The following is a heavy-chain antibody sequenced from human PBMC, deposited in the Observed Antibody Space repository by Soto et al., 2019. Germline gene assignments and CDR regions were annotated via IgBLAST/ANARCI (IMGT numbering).Heavy chain of an antibody. CDR3: ARVAAAGQMDY. J-gene: IGHJ4*02. V-gene: IGHV1-8*01. Sequence: ASVKVSCTASGYTFTSYDINWVRQATGQGLEWMGWMNPNSGNTGYAQKFQGRVTMTRNTSISTAYMELSSLRSEDPALYYCARVAAAGQMDYWGQGTLVTVSS. D-gene: IGHD6-13*01. CDR1: GYTFTSYD. CDR2: MNPNSGNT.